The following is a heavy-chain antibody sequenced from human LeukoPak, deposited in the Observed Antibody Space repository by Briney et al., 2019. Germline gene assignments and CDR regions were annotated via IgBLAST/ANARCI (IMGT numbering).Heavy chain of an antibody. CDR2: IIPIFGTT. Sequence: ASVKVSCKTSGGTLNSYTFSWVRQAPGQGLDWMGRIIPIFGTTNYAQRFQERVTISADESTGTIYMDLNSLRSDDTAVYYCARGVRELDIKYYYYFYYMDVWRKGTTVTVSS. V-gene: IGHV1-69*13. D-gene: IGHD1-26*01. CDR1: GGTLNSYT. J-gene: IGHJ6*03. CDR3: ARGVRELDIKYYYYFYYMDV.